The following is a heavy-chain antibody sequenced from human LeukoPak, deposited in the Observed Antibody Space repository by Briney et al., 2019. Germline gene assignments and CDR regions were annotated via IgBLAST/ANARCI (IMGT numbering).Heavy chain of an antibody. J-gene: IGHJ6*03. CDR2: INPDGSEK. CDR1: GFTFSSYW. Sequence: GGSLRLSCAASGFTFSSYWRTWGRQAPGKGLEWVANINPDGSEKYYVDSVKGRVTISRDNAKNSLYLQLNSLRAEDTAVYYCAREEWELLRYYYYYMDVWGKGTTVTVSS. D-gene: IGHD1-26*01. CDR3: AREEWELLRYYYYYMDV. V-gene: IGHV3-7*01.